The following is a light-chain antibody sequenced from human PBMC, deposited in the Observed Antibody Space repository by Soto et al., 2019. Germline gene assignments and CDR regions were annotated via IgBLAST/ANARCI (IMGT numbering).Light chain of an antibody. J-gene: IGKJ2*01. Sequence: EIVLTQSPGTLSLSPGERATLSCRASQSISSSYLAWYQQKPGQAPRLLIYAASSRATGIPDRFSGSGSGTDVTLTIRRLEPEDFAVYYCQQYGSSSYTFGQGTQLEIK. CDR2: AAS. CDR1: QSISSSY. CDR3: QQYGSSSYT. V-gene: IGKV3-20*01.